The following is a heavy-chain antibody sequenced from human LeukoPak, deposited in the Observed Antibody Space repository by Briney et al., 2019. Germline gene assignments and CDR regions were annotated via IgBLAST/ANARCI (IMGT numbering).Heavy chain of an antibody. V-gene: IGHV3-30*04. CDR2: ISYDGSNK. J-gene: IGHJ4*02. Sequence: GSLRLSCAASGFTFSSYAMHWVRQAPGKGLEWVAVISYDGSNKYYADSVKGRFTISRDNSKNTLYLQMNSLRAEDTAVYYCARDGWYYYGSGSYLLGGDYWGQGTLVTVSS. CDR1: GFTFSSYA. D-gene: IGHD3-10*01. CDR3: ARDGWYYYGSGSYLLGGDY.